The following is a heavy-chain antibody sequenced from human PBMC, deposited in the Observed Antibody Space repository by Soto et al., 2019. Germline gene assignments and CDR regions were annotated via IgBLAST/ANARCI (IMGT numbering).Heavy chain of an antibody. J-gene: IGHJ6*02. V-gene: IGHV5-51*01. CDR1: GYSFTSYW. D-gene: IGHD6-13*01. Sequence: PGESLKISCKGSGYSFTSYWIGWVSQMPGKGLEWMGIIYPGNSDTRYSPSFQGQVTISADKSISTAYLQWSSLKASDTAMYYCARQNSSSWYNYYYYGMDVWGQGTTVTVSS. CDR2: IYPGNSDT. CDR3: ARQNSSSWYNYYYYGMDV.